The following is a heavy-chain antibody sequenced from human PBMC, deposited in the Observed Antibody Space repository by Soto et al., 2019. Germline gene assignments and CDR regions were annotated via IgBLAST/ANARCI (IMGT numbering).Heavy chain of an antibody. V-gene: IGHV3-30*18. D-gene: IGHD6-19*01. CDR2: ISYDGSNK. J-gene: IGHJ4*02. CDR1: GFTFSSYG. Sequence: PGGSLRLSCAASGFTFSSYGMHWVRQAPGKGLEWVAVISYDGSNKYYADSVKGRFTISRDNSKNTLYLQMNSLRAEDTAVYYCAKDKDSSGWYRYFDYWGQGTLVTVLL. CDR3: AKDKDSSGWYRYFDY.